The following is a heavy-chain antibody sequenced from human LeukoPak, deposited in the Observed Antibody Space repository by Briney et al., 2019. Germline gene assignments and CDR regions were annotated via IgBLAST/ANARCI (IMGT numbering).Heavy chain of an antibody. CDR1: GFTFSSYW. Sequence: GGSLRLSCATSGFTFSSYWMHWVRQAPGKGLVWVSRINTDGRSTNYADSVKGRFTISRDNAKCTLYLQMNSLRAEDTAVYYCVRGTVAAAGVDYWGQGALVTVSS. V-gene: IGHV3-74*01. CDR2: INTDGRST. D-gene: IGHD6-13*01. CDR3: VRGTVAAAGVDY. J-gene: IGHJ4*02.